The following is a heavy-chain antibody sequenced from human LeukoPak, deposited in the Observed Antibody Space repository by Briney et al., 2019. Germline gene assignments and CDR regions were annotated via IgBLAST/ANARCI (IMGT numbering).Heavy chain of an antibody. CDR3: ARENDNWGSRFDY. CDR2: FYASGST. V-gene: IGHV4-61*02. CDR1: GASISSGSYY. J-gene: IGHJ4*02. D-gene: IGHD7-27*01. Sequence: SETLSLTCTVSGASISSGSYYWNWIRQPAGKGLEWIGRFYASGSTNYSLSLKSRVSISADTSKNQFSLKVISVTAADTAVYYCARENDNWGSRFDYWGQGTLVTVSS.